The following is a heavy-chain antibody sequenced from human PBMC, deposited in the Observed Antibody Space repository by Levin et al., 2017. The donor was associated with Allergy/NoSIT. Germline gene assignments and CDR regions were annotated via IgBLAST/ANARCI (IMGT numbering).Heavy chain of an antibody. CDR1: GYSFTSYW. V-gene: IGHV5-51*01. CDR2: IFPSDSDT. CDR3: ARRDSDGSNSFDY. D-gene: IGHD4-23*01. J-gene: IGHJ4*02. Sequence: RGESLKISCQASGYSFTSYWFGWVRQRPGKGLEWMGLIFPSDSDTRVSPSFQGQIIKSVDKSINTAYLQWSSLKASDSAMYYCARRDSDGSNSFDYWGQGTLVTVSS.